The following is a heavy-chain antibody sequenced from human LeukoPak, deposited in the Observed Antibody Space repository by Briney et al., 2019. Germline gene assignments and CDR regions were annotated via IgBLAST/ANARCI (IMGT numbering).Heavy chain of an antibody. V-gene: IGHV4-4*01. Sequence: SGTLSLTCAVSGGSISSSNWWSWVRQPPGKGLEWIGEINHSGSTNYNPSLKSRVTISVDTSKNQFSLKLSSVTAADTAVYCCARAFTIFGVVIRYYFDYWGQGTLVTVSS. CDR3: ARAFTIFGVVIRYYFDY. J-gene: IGHJ4*02. D-gene: IGHD3-3*01. CDR1: GGSISSSNW. CDR2: INHSGST.